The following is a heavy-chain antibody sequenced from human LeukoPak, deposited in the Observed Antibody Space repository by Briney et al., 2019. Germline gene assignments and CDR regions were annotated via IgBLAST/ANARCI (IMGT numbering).Heavy chain of an antibody. CDR3: ARDPITMVRGVINYGMDV. CDR2: ISYDGSNK. V-gene: IGHV3-30*04. Sequence: GGSLRLSCAASGSTFSSYAMHWVRQAPGKGLEWVAVISYDGSNKYYADSVKGRFTISRDNSKNTLYLQMNSLRAEDTAVYYCARDPITMVRGVINYGMDVWGKGTTVTVSS. D-gene: IGHD3-10*01. CDR1: GSTFSSYA. J-gene: IGHJ6*04.